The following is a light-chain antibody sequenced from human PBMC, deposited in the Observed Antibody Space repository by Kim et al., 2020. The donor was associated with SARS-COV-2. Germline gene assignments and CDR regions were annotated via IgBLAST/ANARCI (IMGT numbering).Light chain of an antibody. CDR2: AAS. V-gene: IGKV1D-8*01. Sequence: ASTGDRVTISCRMSMGGSSYLAWYQQEPGEAPELLIYAASTLQSGVPSMFSGSGSGTDFTLTISCLQSEDFATYYCQQYYRFPRTFGQGTKVDIK. J-gene: IGKJ1*01. CDR1: MGGSSY. CDR3: QQYYRFPRT.